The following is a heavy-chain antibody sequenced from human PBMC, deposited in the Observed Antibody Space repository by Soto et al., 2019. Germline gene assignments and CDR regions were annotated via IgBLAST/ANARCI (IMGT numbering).Heavy chain of an antibody. D-gene: IGHD3-10*01. J-gene: IGHJ4*02. CDR2: IIPILGIA. Sequence: SVKVSCKASGGTFSSYTMRWVRQAPGQGLEWMGRIIPILGIANYAQKFQGRVTITADKSTSTAYMELSSLRSEDTAVYYCATMVRGVFSYWGQGTLVTSPQ. CDR3: ATMVRGVFSY. CDR1: GGTFSSYT. V-gene: IGHV1-69*02.